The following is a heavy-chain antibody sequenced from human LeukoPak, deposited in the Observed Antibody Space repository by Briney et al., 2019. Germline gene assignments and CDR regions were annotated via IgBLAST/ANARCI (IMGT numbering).Heavy chain of an antibody. CDR1: GYTLTSYG. CDR3: ARRSGDYDFWSGYNYYYMDV. CDR2: ISAYNGNT. Sequence: GASVKVSCKASGYTLTSYGISWVRQAPGQGLEWMGWISAYNGNTNYAQKLQGRVTMTTDTSTSTAYMELRSLRSDDTAVYYCARRSGDYDFWSGYNYYYMDVWGKGTTVTVSS. D-gene: IGHD3-3*01. J-gene: IGHJ6*03. V-gene: IGHV1-18*01.